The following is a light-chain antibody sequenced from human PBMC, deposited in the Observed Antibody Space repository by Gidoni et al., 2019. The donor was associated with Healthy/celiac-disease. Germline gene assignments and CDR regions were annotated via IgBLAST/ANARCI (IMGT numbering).Light chain of an antibody. V-gene: IGKV3-20*01. Sequence: EIVLTQSPGTLSLSPGERATLSCSASQSVSSSYLAWYQQKPGQAPRLLIYGASSRATGLPDRFSGSGSGTDFTLTISRLEPEDFAVYYCQQYGSSPKTFGQGTEVEIK. J-gene: IGKJ1*01. CDR1: QSVSSSY. CDR3: QQYGSSPKT. CDR2: GAS.